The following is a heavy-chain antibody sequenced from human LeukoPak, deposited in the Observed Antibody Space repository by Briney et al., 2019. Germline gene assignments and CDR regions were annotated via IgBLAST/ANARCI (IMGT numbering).Heavy chain of an antibody. CDR2: VYYSGST. CDR1: GGSISSYY. J-gene: IGHJ3*02. D-gene: IGHD6-13*01. Sequence: SETLSLTCTVSGGSISSYYWSWIRQPPGKGLEWIGYVYYSGSTNYNPSLKSRVTISVDTSKNQFSLKLSSVTAADTAVYYCARQQQLRYGGAFDIWGQGTMVTVSS. CDR3: ARQQQLRYGGAFDI. V-gene: IGHV4-59*01.